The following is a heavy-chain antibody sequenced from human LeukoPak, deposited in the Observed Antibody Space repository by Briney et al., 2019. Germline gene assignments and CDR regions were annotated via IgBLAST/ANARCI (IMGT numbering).Heavy chain of an antibody. V-gene: IGHV1-24*01. Sequence: GASVKVSCEVSGYTLTELSMHWVRQAPGKGLEWMGGFDPEDGETIYAQKFQGRVTMTEDTSTDTAYMELSSLRSEDTAVYYCATDSRITGTTGYWGQGTLVTVSS. CDR2: FDPEDGET. J-gene: IGHJ4*02. D-gene: IGHD1-7*01. CDR1: GYTLTELS. CDR3: ATDSRITGTTGY.